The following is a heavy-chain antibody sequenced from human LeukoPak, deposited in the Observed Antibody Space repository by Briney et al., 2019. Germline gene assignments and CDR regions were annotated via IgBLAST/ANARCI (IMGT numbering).Heavy chain of an antibody. CDR2: ISRSGSTK. V-gene: IGHV3-11*01. Sequence: GGSLRLSCAASGFTFSDYWMSWVRQAPGKGLEWVSSISRSGSTKYYADSVKGRFTISRDNAKNSLFLQMNSLRAEDTAVYYCARVLRYCSGGNCYSGGLGYMDVWGKGTTVTISS. CDR3: ARVLRYCSGGNCYSGGLGYMDV. D-gene: IGHD2-15*01. J-gene: IGHJ6*03. CDR1: GFTFSDYW.